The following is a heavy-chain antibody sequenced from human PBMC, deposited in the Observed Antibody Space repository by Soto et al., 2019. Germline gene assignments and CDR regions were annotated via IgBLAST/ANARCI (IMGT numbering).Heavy chain of an antibody. D-gene: IGHD4-17*01. V-gene: IGHV1-69*01. CDR3: ARDRSRPTPSWYYGMDV. CDR1: GGTFSSYA. Sequence: QVQLVQSGAEVKKPGSSVKVSCKASGGTFSSYAISWVRQAPGQGLEWMGGIIPIFGTANYAQKFQGRVTITADESTSTAYMELSSLRSEDTAVYYCARDRSRPTPSWYYGMDVWGQGTTVTVSS. CDR2: IIPIFGTA. J-gene: IGHJ6*02.